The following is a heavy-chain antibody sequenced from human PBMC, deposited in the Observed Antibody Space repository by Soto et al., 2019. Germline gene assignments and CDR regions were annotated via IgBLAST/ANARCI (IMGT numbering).Heavy chain of an antibody. CDR3: ARANWYSEY. CDR1: GGSINNHY. J-gene: IGHJ4*02. CDR2: XXXPGXT. V-gene: IGHV4-59*11. D-gene: IGHD7-27*01. Sequence: SXTLSLTCTVSGGSINNHYWSWIRQPPGXAXXXXXXXXXPGXTNYXXXXXXXXTXXXXTSXKKLYLNLTSLTDADTAIYYCARANWYSEYWGQGNLVTSPQ.